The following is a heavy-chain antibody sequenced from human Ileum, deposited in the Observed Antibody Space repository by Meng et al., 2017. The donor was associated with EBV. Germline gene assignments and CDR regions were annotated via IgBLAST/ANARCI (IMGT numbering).Heavy chain of an antibody. J-gene: IGHJ4*02. CDR3: ARDGYSSGSD. V-gene: IGHV4-61*08. Sequence: GQLQEWGPGLVKTSDTWSPTFSVSGGSVSSGGNYWSWIRQPPGKGLEWIGYIYKSASINYNPALTSRVTISVDTYKNQFSLKLSSVTDADTAVYYCARDGYSSGSDWGQGTLVTVSS. D-gene: IGHD6-19*01. CDR2: IYKSASI. CDR1: GGSVSSGGNY.